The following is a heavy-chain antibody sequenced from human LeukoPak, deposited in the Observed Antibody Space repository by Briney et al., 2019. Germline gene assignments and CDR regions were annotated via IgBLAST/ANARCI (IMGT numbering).Heavy chain of an antibody. CDR3: TGGTAYSGYGGY. J-gene: IGHJ4*02. CDR1: GFTFSSYW. Sequence: GGSLRLSCAASGFTFSSYWMSWVRQAPGKGLEWVSVIHTGGNTDYADSVKGRFTVSRDNSQNTIYLHMNSLRAEDTAVYYCTGGTAYSGYGGYWGQGTLVTVSS. D-gene: IGHD6-25*01. V-gene: IGHV3-53*01. CDR2: IHTGGNT.